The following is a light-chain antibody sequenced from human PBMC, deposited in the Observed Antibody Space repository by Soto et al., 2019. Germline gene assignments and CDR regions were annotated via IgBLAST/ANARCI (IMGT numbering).Light chain of an antibody. CDR1: QSVSSSY. V-gene: IGKV3-15*01. CDR3: QQYNNWPPIT. Sequence: EIVLTQSPGTLSLSPGERATLSCRASQSVSSSYLAWYQQKPGQAPRLXXYGASSRANDIPARFSGSGSGTELIFTISSLQSEDFAVYYCQQYNNWPPITFGQGTRLEIK. CDR2: GAS. J-gene: IGKJ5*01.